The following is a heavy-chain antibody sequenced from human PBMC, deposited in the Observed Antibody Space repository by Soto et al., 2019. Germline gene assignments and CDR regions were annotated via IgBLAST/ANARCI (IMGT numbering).Heavy chain of an antibody. J-gene: IGHJ4*02. CDR3: ARFPLGVCSDGNCFSQFFLDF. Sequence: PGESLKISCQGSGYSFVSYWIAWVRQTPGKGLEWMGIIFPGDSDTRYSPSFEGQVTMSADKSISTVYLEWNSLKASDSAIYYCARFPLGVCSDGNCFSQFFLDFWGQGPLVTVPS. CDR1: GYSFVSYW. D-gene: IGHD2-15*01. V-gene: IGHV5-51*01. CDR2: IFPGDSDT.